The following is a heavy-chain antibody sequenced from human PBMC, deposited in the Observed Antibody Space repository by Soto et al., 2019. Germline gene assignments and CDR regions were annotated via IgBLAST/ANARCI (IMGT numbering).Heavy chain of an antibody. D-gene: IGHD6-6*01. Sequence: EVQLLESGGGLVQPGESLRLSCAASGFTFSSYAMSWVRQAPGKGLEWVSVISGSDDSTYYADPVKGRFTISRDNSKNTLYLQMNSLRAEDTAVYYCAKRSSSSTFDYWGQGTXVT. CDR1: GFTFSSYA. J-gene: IGHJ4*02. V-gene: IGHV3-23*01. CDR2: ISGSDDST. CDR3: AKRSSSSTFDY.